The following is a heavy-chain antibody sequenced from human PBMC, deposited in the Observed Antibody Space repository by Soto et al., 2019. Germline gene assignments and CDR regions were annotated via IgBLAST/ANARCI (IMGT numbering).Heavy chain of an antibody. Sequence: SETLSLTCTVSGGSISSSSYYWGWIRQPPGKGLEWIGSIYYSGSTYYNPSLKSRVTISVDTSKNQFSLKLSSVTAADTAVYYCATSGYSSGWFDYWGQGTLVTVSS. D-gene: IGHD6-19*01. CDR1: GGSISSSSYY. V-gene: IGHV4-39*01. J-gene: IGHJ4*02. CDR2: IYYSGST. CDR3: ATSGYSSGWFDY.